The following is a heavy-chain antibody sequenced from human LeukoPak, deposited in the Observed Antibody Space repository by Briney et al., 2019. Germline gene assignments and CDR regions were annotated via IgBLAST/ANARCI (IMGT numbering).Heavy chain of an antibody. CDR3: ARVLVTATSLTYDGFDM. D-gene: IGHD5-12*01. J-gene: IGHJ3*02. Sequence: GGSLRLSCAASGFTFSSYGMSWVRQAPGKGLEWVSAISGSGGSTYYADSVKGRFTISRDNAKNSLFLEMSSLRAEDTAVYYCARVLVTATSLTYDGFDMWGQGTMVTVSS. V-gene: IGHV3-23*01. CDR1: GFTFSSYG. CDR2: ISGSGGST.